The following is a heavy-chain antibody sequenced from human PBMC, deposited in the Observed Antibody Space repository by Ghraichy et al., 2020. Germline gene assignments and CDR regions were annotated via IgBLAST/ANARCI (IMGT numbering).Heavy chain of an antibody. CDR3: ARRVPGYYFDY. CDR1: GGSISNYY. Sequence: SETLSLTCTVSGGSISNYYWSWIRQPPGKGLEWIGYIYTSGSTNYNPSLKSRVTISVDTSKNQFSLKLSSVTAADTAVYYCARRVPGYYFDYWGQGTLVTVCS. V-gene: IGHV4-4*09. D-gene: IGHD1-14*01. CDR2: IYTSGST. J-gene: IGHJ4*02.